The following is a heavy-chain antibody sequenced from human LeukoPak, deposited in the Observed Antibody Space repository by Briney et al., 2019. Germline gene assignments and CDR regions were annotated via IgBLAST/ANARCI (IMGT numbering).Heavy chain of an antibody. V-gene: IGHV1-46*01. D-gene: IGHD6-13*01. CDR2: INPSGGST. J-gene: IGHJ4*02. Sequence: WASVKVSCKASGYTFTSYYMHWVRQAPGQGLEWMGIINPSGGSTSYAQKFQGRVIMTRDTSTSTVYMELSSLRSEDTAVYYCARDPSSDSSWMRFDYWGQGTLVTVSS. CDR1: GYTFTSYY. CDR3: ARDPSSDSSWMRFDY.